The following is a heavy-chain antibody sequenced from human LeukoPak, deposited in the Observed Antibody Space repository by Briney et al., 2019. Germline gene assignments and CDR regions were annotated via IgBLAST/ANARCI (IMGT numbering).Heavy chain of an antibody. V-gene: IGHV3-33*01. CDR3: ARDGPSYCTNGVCYSLSWHAYYYYGMDV. J-gene: IGHJ6*02. CDR1: GFTFSSYG. CDR2: IWYDGSNK. D-gene: IGHD2-8*01. Sequence: GGSQRLSCAASGFTFSSYGMHWVRQAPGKGLEWVAVIWYDGSNKYYADSVKGRFTISRDNSKNTLYLQMNSLRAEDTAVYYCARDGPSYCTNGVCYSLSWHAYYYYGMDVWGQGTTVTVSS.